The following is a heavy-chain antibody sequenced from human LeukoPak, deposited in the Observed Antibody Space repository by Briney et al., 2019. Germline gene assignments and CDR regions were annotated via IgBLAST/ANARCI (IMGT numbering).Heavy chain of an antibody. CDR3: ARTVTYSSSWYRFDY. CDR2: IDWDDDK. V-gene: IGHV2-70*01. CDR1: GFSLSTSGMC. D-gene: IGHD6-13*01. J-gene: IGHJ4*02. Sequence: SGPTLVNPPQTLTLTCTFSGFSLSTSGMCVSWIRRPPGKALEWLALIDWDDDKYYSTSLKTRLTISKDTSKNQVVLTMTNMDPVDTATYYCARTVTYSSSWYRFDYWGQGTLVTVSS.